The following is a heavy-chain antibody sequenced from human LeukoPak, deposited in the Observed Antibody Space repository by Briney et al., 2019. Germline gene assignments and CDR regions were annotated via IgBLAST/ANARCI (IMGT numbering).Heavy chain of an antibody. D-gene: IGHD6-19*01. Sequence: ASVQVSCQASGYTFTSYGISWVRPAPGQGLEWMGWISAYNGNTNYAQKLQGRVTMTTDTSTSTAYMELRSLRSDDTAVYYCAGQWLASDAFDIWGQGTMVTVSS. J-gene: IGHJ3*02. CDR3: AGQWLASDAFDI. CDR2: ISAYNGNT. CDR1: GYTFTSYG. V-gene: IGHV1-18*01.